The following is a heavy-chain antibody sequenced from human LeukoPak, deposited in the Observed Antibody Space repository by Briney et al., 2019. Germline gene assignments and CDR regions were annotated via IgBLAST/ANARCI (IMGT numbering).Heavy chain of an antibody. CDR2: ISYDGSNK. D-gene: IGHD1-26*01. V-gene: IGHV3-30*03. J-gene: IGHJ4*02. Sequence: PGRSLRLSCAASGFTFSSYGMHWVRQAPGKGLEWVAVISYDGSNKYYADSVKGRFTISRDNSKNTLYLQMNSLRPEDSAVCYCARLASPSGSYSSSYFDYWGQGTLVTVSS. CDR1: GFTFSSYG. CDR3: ARLASPSGSYSSSYFDY.